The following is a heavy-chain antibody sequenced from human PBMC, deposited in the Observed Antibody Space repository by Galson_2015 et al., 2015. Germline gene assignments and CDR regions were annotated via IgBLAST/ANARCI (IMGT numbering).Heavy chain of an antibody. CDR2: ITSRSSYI. CDR1: GFIFSTYS. CDR3: ARAQKGYDATDY. V-gene: IGHV3-21*01. D-gene: IGHD3-16*01. Sequence: SLRLSCAASGFIFSTYSMNWVRQAPGKGLEWVSSITSRSSYISYADSVKGRFAVSRDNAKNSLFLQMNSLRDDDTAVYYCARAQKGYDATDYWGQGTLVTVSS. J-gene: IGHJ4*02.